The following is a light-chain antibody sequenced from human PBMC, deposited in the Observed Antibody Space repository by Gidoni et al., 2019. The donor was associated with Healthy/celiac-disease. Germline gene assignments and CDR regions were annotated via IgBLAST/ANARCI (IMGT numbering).Light chain of an antibody. CDR1: SSNIGSNT. V-gene: IGLV1-44*01. J-gene: IGLJ2*01. CDR3: AAWDDSLNGPVV. Sequence: QSVLTPPPSASGTPGQRVTISCSGSSSNIGSNTVNWYQQLPGTAPKLHIYSNNQRPSGVPDRFSGSKSGTSASLAISGLQSEDEADYYCAAWDDSLNGPVVFGGGTKLTVL. CDR2: SNN.